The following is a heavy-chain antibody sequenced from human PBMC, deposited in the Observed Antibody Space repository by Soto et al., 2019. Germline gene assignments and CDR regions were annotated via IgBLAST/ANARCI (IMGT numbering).Heavy chain of an antibody. CDR2: VKSDGSGA. J-gene: IGHJ6*02. Sequence: DVQLVESGGGLVQPGGSLRLSCAASGFTFTSDWMHWVRQAPGKGLVWVSRVKSDGSGAAYAESVKGRFTISRDNAKNTLYLQMNSLRAEDTAVYYCACRYCTGGYCYGYGMDVWGQGTTVTVSS. CDR1: GFTFTSDW. CDR3: ACRYCTGGYCYGYGMDV. V-gene: IGHV3-74*01. D-gene: IGHD2-8*02.